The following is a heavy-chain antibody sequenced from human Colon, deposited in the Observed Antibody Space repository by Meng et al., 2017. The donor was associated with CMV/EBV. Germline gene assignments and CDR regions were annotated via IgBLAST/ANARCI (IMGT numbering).Heavy chain of an antibody. D-gene: IGHD2-2*01. CDR2: ISVYNGNT. CDR1: GYTFNNYG. V-gene: IGHV1-18*01. J-gene: IGHJ6*02. Sequence: ASVKVSCKASGYTFNNYGINWVRQAPTQGLEWMGWISVYNGNTDYSQKVQGRVTMTTDRSTSTAYMELRSLRSDDTAVYYCARDQGDCSSPSCYFYYYGLDVWGQGTTVTVSS. CDR3: ARDQGDCSSPSCYFYYYGLDV.